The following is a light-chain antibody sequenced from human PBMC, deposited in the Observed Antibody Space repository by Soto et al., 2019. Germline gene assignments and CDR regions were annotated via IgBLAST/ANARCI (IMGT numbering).Light chain of an antibody. CDR3: QQYGSSQRT. CDR1: QSLDNC. CDR2: DVS. J-gene: IGKJ1*01. Sequence: DLQMPQSPSTLSASIGARVTITCRASQSLDNCLAWYQQKPGKAPKLLIYDVSSLESGVPSRFSGSGSGTDFTLTISRLEPEDFAVYYCQQYGSSQRTFGQGTKVDI. V-gene: IGKV1-5*01.